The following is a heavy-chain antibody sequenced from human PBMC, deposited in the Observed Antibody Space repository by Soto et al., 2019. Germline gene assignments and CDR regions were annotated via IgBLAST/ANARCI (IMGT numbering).Heavy chain of an antibody. V-gene: IGHV4-4*07. J-gene: IGHJ5*02. CDR2: IYTSGST. CDR3: AREGYVWGSYRYDVGGWFDP. Sequence: SETLSLTCTVSGGSIISYYWSWILQPAGKGLEWIGRIYTSGSTNYNPSLKSRVTMSVDTSKNQFSLKLSSVTAADTAVYYCAREGYVWGSYRYDVGGWFDPWGQGTLVTVSS. D-gene: IGHD3-16*02. CDR1: GGSIISYY.